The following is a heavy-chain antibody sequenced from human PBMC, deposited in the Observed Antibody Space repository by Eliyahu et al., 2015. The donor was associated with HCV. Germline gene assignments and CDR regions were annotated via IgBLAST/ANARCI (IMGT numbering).Heavy chain of an antibody. CDR3: ASLVYPDY. D-gene: IGHD3-16*02. J-gene: IGHJ4*02. V-gene: IGHV3-74*01. CDR2: VNSDGSIT. Sequence: EVQLVESGGGSVQPGGSLRLSCAAXGLTFSNHWMYWVRQAPGKGLVWVXRVNSDGSITDYADSMKGRFTISRDNAKKTLYLQMNSLRADDTAVYYCASLVYPDYWGQGTLVTVSS. CDR1: GLTFSNHW.